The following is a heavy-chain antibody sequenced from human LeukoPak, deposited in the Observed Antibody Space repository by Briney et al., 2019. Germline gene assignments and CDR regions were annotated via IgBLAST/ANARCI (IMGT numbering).Heavy chain of an antibody. CDR3: ASQYYYDSSGRDY. D-gene: IGHD3-22*01. V-gene: IGHV3-74*01. J-gene: IGHJ4*02. CDR2: INSDGSST. CDR1: GFTFSSYW. Sequence: GGSLRLSCAASGFTFSSYWMHWVRQAPGKGLVWVSRINSDGSSTSYADSVKGRFTISRDNAKNTLYLQMNSLRAEDTAVYYCASQYYYDSSGRDYWGQGTLVTVSS.